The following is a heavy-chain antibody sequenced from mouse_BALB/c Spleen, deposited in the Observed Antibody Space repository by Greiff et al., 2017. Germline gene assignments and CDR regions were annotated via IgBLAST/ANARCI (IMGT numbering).Heavy chain of an antibody. D-gene: IGHD2-4*01. Sequence: EVKLVESGGGLVKPGGSLKLSCAASGFTFSDYYMYWVRQTPEKRLEWVATISDGGSYTYYPDSVKGRFTISRDNAKNNLYLQMSRLKSEDTAMYFCARGDGDYDEDAMDDWGQGTSVTVSS. J-gene: IGHJ4*01. CDR3: ARGDGDYDEDAMDD. CDR1: GFTFSDYY. CDR2: ISDGGSYT. V-gene: IGHV5-4*02.